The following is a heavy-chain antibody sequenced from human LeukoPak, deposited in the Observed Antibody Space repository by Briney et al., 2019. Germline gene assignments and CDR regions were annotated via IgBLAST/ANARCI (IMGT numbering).Heavy chain of an antibody. Sequence: GGSLRLSCAASGFNVSSNYMNWVRQAPGKGLEWVSVIYSGGRTYYADSVKGRFTISRDNPKNTLNLQMNSLRAEDTAVYFCAKRGVVIRVILVGFHKEAHYFDSWGQGALVTVSS. V-gene: IGHV3-53*01. CDR2: IYSGGRT. CDR3: AKRGVVIRVILVGFHKEAHYFDS. D-gene: IGHD3-22*01. J-gene: IGHJ4*02. CDR1: GFNVSSNY.